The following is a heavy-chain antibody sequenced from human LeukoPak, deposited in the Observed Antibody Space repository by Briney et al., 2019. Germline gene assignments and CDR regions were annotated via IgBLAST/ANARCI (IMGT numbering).Heavy chain of an antibody. CDR1: GFTFSSYG. J-gene: IGHJ4*02. CDR3: AKEWFGEYGY. CDR2: ISYDGSNK. Sequence: GGSLRLSCAASGFTFSSYGMHWARQAPGKGLEWVAVISYDGSNKYYADSVKGRFTISRDNSKNTLYLQMNSLRAEDTAVYYCAKEWFGEYGYWGQGTLVTVSS. V-gene: IGHV3-30*18. D-gene: IGHD3-10*01.